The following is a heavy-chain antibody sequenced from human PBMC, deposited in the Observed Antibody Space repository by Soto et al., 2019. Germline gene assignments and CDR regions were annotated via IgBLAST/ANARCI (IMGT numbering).Heavy chain of an antibody. CDR2: INPNSGGT. V-gene: IGHV1-2*04. CDR3: ARVSRIQLWFDAFDI. CDR1: GYTFTGYY. Sequence: ASVKVSCKASGYTFTGYYMHWVRQAPGQGLEWMGWINPNSGGTNYAQKFQGWVTMTRDTSISTAYMELSRLRSDDTAVYYCARVSRIQLWFDAFDIWGQGTMVTVSS. D-gene: IGHD5-18*01. J-gene: IGHJ3*02.